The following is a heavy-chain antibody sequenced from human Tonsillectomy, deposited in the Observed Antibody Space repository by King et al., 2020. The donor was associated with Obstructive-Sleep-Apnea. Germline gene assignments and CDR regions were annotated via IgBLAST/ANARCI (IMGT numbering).Heavy chain of an antibody. CDR1: GGSISSYY. D-gene: IGHD3-3*01. Sequence: QVQLQESGPGLVKPSETLSLTCTVSGGSISSYYWSWIRQPPGKGLEWIGYIYYSGSTNYNPSLKSRVTISVDTSKNQFSLKLSSVTAADTAVYYCARDRGFWSGYSDYWGQGTLVTVSS. J-gene: IGHJ4*02. CDR3: ARDRGFWSGYSDY. V-gene: IGHV4-59*01. CDR2: IYYSGST.